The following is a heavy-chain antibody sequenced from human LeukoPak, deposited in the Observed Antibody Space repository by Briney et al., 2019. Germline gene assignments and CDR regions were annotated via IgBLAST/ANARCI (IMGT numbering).Heavy chain of an antibody. CDR1: GGSISSSSYY. V-gene: IGHV4-39*01. CDR2: IYYSGST. CDR3: ATLGTPHSYYYYYMDV. D-gene: IGHD1-1*01. Sequence: PSETLSLTCTVSGGSISSSSYYWGWIRQPPGKGLEWIGGIYYSGSTYYNPSLKSRVTISVDTSKNQFSLKLSSVTAADTAVYYCATLGTPHSYYYYYMDVWGKGTTVTVSS. J-gene: IGHJ6*03.